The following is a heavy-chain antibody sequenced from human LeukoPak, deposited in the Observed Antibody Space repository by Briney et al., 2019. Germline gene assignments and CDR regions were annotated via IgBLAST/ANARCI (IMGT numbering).Heavy chain of an antibody. V-gene: IGHV3-23*01. Sequence: GGSLRLSCAASGFTFGSYAMSWVRQAPGKGLEWVSAISGSGGSTYYADSVKGRFTITRDNSKNTLYLQMNSLRAEDTALYYCAKDCTSTNCYVDYWGQGTLVTVSS. D-gene: IGHD2-2*01. CDR1: GFTFGSYA. CDR2: ISGSGGST. J-gene: IGHJ4*02. CDR3: AKDCTSTNCYVDY.